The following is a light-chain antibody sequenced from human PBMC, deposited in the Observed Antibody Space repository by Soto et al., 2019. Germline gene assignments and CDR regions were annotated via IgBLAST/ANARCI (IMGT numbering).Light chain of an antibody. CDR3: SSYTRNSTLV. Sequence: QSALTQPASVSGSPGQSITISCTGTSSDVGGYNYVSWYQQHPGKAPKLMIYEVSNRLSGVSNRFSGSKSGNTASLTISGLQAEDEADYYCSSYTRNSTLVFGGGTKVTVL. J-gene: IGLJ2*01. V-gene: IGLV2-14*01. CDR2: EVS. CDR1: SSDVGGYNY.